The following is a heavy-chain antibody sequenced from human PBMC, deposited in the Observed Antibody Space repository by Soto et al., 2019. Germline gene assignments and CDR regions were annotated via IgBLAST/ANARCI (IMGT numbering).Heavy chain of an antibody. Sequence: QVLLEQSGAEVRRPGASVKISCQASGYPFSNYHMHWVRQAPGQGLEWMGMIDPDNCRTKFAQSLQGRVTMTRDTSTNSVYMELRALKSEDTAIYFCTRMSRSFDYWGQGSHVTVSS. J-gene: IGHJ4*02. V-gene: IGHV1-46*03. CDR1: GYPFSNYH. CDR2: IDPDNCRT. CDR3: TRMSRSFDY.